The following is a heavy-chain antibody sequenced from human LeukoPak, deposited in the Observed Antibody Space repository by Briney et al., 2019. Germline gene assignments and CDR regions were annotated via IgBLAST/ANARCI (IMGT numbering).Heavy chain of an antibody. CDR1: GGSISSYY. CDR3: AGYYCGSSKCPGVDF. J-gene: IGHJ4*02. CDR2: IYYSGST. D-gene: IGHD2-2*01. V-gene: IGHV4-59*12. Sequence: SETLSLTCTVSGGSISSYYWSWIRQPPGKGLEWIGYIYYSGSTNYNPSLKSRVTISVDTSRNQFSLKLSSVTAADTAVYFCAGYYCGSSKCPGVDFWGQGTLVTVSS.